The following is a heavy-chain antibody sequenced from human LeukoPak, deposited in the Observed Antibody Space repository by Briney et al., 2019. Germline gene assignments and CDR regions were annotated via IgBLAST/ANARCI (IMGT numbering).Heavy chain of an antibody. CDR3: ARDPRRSYYMDV. D-gene: IGHD3-3*01. CDR1: GLFVSSDY. J-gene: IGHJ6*03. V-gene: IGHV3-21*01. CDR2: ISSSSSYI. Sequence: GGSLRLSCAVSGLFVSSDYMTWVRQAPGKGLEWVSSISSSSSYIYYADSVKGRFTISRDNAKNSLYLQMNSLRAEDTAVYYCARDPRRSYYMDVWGKGTTVTVSS.